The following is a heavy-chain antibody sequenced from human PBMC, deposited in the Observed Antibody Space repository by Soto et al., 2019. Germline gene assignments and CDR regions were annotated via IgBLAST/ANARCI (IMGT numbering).Heavy chain of an antibody. CDR2: INQDGSEE. V-gene: IGHV3-7*05. J-gene: IGHJ4*02. CDR3: VRGPVGGNDGTFNY. Sequence: EVQLVESGGGLVQPGGSLRLSCAASGFTFNSYWMKWVRQSPVKGLEWVANINQDGSEENYVESVRGRFTISRDNAKNSLYLQMSSLRTEDTAIYYCVRGPVGGNDGTFNYWGQGTLVAVSS. CDR1: GFTFNSYW. D-gene: IGHD5-12*01.